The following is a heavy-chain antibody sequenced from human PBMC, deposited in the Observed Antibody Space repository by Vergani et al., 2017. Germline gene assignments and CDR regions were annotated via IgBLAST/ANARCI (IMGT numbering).Heavy chain of an antibody. V-gene: IGHV4-59*01. Sequence: QVQLQESGPGLVKPSETLSLTCTVSGGSISSYYWSWIRQPPGTGLEWIVYIYYSGSTNYNPSLKSRVTISVDTSKNQFSLKLSSVTAADTAVYYCARVPIGYSYGGFYYYGMDVWGQGTTVTVSS. CDR1: GGSISSYY. J-gene: IGHJ6*02. D-gene: IGHD5-18*01. CDR3: ARVPIGYSYGGFYYYGMDV. CDR2: IYYSGST.